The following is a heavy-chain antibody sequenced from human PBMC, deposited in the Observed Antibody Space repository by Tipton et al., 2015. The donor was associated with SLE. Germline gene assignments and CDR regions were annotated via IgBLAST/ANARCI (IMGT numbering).Heavy chain of an antibody. CDR2: IYYSGST. V-gene: IGHV4-61*05. J-gene: IGHJ4*02. CDR1: GGSISSSSYY. Sequence: LRLSCTVSGGSISSSSYYWGWIRQPPGKGLEWIGYIYYSGSTNYNPSLKSRVTISVDTSKNQFSLKLSSVTAADTAVYYCARAPQGIFDYWGQGTLVTVSS. D-gene: IGHD2-15*01. CDR3: ARAPQGIFDY.